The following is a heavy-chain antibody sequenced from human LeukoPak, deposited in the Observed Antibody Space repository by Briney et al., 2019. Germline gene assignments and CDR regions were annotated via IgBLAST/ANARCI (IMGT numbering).Heavy chain of an antibody. CDR3: ARHPRVSYPYYFDC. CDR2: IYYTGST. J-gene: IGHJ4*02. CDR1: GGSISSSSYC. D-gene: IGHD1-26*01. Sequence: SETLSLTCTVSGGSISSSSYCWGWTRHPPGKGLEWIGSIYYTGSTYYYPSRKSRVTISVDTSKNQFSLKLASVTAADTAVYYCARHPRVSYPYYFDCWGRGTLVTVSS. V-gene: IGHV4-39*01.